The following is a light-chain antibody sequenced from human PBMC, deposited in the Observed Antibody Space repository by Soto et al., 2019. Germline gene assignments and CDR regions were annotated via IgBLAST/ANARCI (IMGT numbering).Light chain of an antibody. CDR1: QSFSSY. J-gene: IGKJ2*01. CDR3: YHYDTSSPMYT. Sequence: EIVLTQSPATLSLSAGERATLSCRASQSFSSYLSCYQQKPCQAPSLLIYDATTRATGIPARFSGSGSGTDFNLTISSLELEAYDVKYCYHYDTSSPMYTFGQGTKVDI. V-gene: IGKV3-11*01. CDR2: DAT.